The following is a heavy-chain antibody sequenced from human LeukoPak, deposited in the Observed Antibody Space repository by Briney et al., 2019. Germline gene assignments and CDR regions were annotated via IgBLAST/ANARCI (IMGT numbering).Heavy chain of an antibody. CDR3: ARYTTSFLAMDV. CDR1: GGSISSYY. Sequence: SETLSLTCTVSGGSISSYYWSWIRRPPGKGLEWIGYIYYSGSTNYNPSLKSRVTISVDTSKNQFSLKLSSVTAADTAVYYCARYTTSFLAMDVWGQGTTVTVSS. CDR2: IYYSGST. V-gene: IGHV4-59*01. J-gene: IGHJ6*02. D-gene: IGHD1-26*01.